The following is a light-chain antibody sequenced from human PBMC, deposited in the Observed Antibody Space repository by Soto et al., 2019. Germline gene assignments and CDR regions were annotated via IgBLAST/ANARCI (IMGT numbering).Light chain of an antibody. CDR1: QSVSSN. CDR2: DAS. J-gene: IGKJ4*01. CDR3: QQYNNWPLT. V-gene: IGKV3-15*01. Sequence: EIVMTQSPATLSVSPGERATLSCRASQSVSSNLAWYQQKPGQDLRLLIYDASTRATGIPARFSGSGSGTEFTLTISSLQSEDFAVYCCQQYNNWPLTFVGGTNVEIK.